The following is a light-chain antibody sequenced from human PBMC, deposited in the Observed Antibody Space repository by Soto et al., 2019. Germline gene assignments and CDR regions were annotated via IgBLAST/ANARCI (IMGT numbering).Light chain of an antibody. Sequence: EIVMTQSPATLSLSPGERATLSCRASQRITTVAWYQQKPGQAPRLLIYGLSIRAPGVPARFSVSGSGTEFTLTIRSLQSEDFAVYFCQQYYDWPTFGQGTRVEVK. CDR1: QRITT. V-gene: IGKV3-15*01. CDR3: QQYYDWPT. J-gene: IGKJ1*01. CDR2: GLS.